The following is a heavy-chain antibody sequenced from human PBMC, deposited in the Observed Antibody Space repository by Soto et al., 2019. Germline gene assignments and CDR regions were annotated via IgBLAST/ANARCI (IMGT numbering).Heavy chain of an antibody. CDR1: GGTFSSYA. V-gene: IGHV1-69*01. Sequence: QVPLVQSGAEVKKPGSSVKVSCKASGGTFSSYAISWVRQAPGQGLEWMGGIIPIFGTANYAQKFQGRVTITADESTSTAYMELSSLRSEDTAVYYCASMGPLRYFDWLFDYWGQGTLVTVSS. J-gene: IGHJ4*02. CDR2: IIPIFGTA. D-gene: IGHD3-9*01. CDR3: ASMGPLRYFDWLFDY.